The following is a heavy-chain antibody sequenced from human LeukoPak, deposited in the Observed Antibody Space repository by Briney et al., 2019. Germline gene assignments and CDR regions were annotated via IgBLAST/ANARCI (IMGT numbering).Heavy chain of an antibody. Sequence: SETLSLTCTVSGGSISSSSYYWGWIRQPPGKVLAWIGSIYYSGSKYYNASLKSRVTISVDTSKNQFSLRLSSVTAADTAVYYCARHEKAVVVPAAMSSRVPARDYMDVWGKGTTVTVSS. J-gene: IGHJ6*03. V-gene: IGHV4-39*01. D-gene: IGHD2-2*01. CDR3: ARHEKAVVVPAAMSSRVPARDYMDV. CDR1: GGSISSSSYY. CDR2: IYYSGSK.